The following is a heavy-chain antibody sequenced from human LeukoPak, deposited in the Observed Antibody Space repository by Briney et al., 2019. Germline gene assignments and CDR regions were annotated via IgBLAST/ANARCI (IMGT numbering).Heavy chain of an antibody. CDR1: GYTFTSYF. J-gene: IGHJ4*02. Sequence: GASVKLSCKTFGYTFTSYFIHWVRQAPGHGLDWMGMVSPSNGDINYAQKFQARVTMTRDTSTSTVYLELGSLGSEDTAVYYCARELPSQCFFDYWGLGTLVTVSS. CDR2: VSPSNGDI. V-gene: IGHV1-46*01. D-gene: IGHD2-15*01. CDR3: ARELPSQCFFDY.